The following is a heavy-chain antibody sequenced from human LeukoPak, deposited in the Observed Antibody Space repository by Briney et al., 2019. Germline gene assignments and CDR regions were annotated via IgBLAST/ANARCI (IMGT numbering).Heavy chain of an antibody. CDR2: MYYSGST. D-gene: IGHD3-10*01. CDR1: GGSIRSYY. CDR3: ARVGGSGSYYSSYYYYYYMDV. J-gene: IGHJ6*03. V-gene: IGHV4-59*08. Sequence: PSETLSLTCTVSGGSIRSYYWSWIRQPPGKGLEWIGYMYYSGSTNYNPSLKSRATISVDMSKNQFSLKLSSVTAADTAVYYCARVGGSGSYYSSYYYYYYMDVWGKGTTVTVSS.